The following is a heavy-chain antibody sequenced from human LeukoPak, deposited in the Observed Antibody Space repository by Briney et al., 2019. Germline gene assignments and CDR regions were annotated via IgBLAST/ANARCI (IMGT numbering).Heavy chain of an antibody. CDR3: AREYCSGTSCYGYFDY. V-gene: IGHV3-7*01. CDR2: IKQDGSQI. Sequence: GGSLRLSCATSGFTFSSYWMSWVRRAPGKGLEWVSNIKQDGSQIFYVDSVKGRFTISRDTAKNSLSLQMNSLRAEDTAVYYCAREYCSGTSCYGYFDYWGQGTLVTVSS. D-gene: IGHD2-2*01. CDR1: GFTFSSYW. J-gene: IGHJ4*02.